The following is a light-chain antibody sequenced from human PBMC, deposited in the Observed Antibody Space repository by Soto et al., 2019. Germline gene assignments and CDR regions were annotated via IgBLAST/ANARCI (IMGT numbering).Light chain of an antibody. V-gene: IGKV1-33*01. J-gene: IGKJ5*01. CDR1: QDISFF. CDR2: DAS. CDR3: QQFDTLIN. Sequence: DIQMTQSPSSLSASVGDRVTITCQASQDISFFLNWYQQKPGKAPKLLIYDASILQAGVPSRFSGGGSGTDFTFTISSLHPEDVATYYCQQFDTLINCGQGTRLEIK.